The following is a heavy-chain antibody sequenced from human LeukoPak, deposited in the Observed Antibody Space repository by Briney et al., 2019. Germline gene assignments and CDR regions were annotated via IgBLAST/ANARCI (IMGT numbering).Heavy chain of an antibody. D-gene: IGHD4-17*01. CDR2: IYYWGRT. Sequence: PSETLSLTCTVSGGSISSYYWSWIRQPPGKGLEWIGYIYYWGRTYYNPLLRRRVTISVDTYKHQFSLKLCSETAADTAVYYCARGARAKTTLYYYYYMDVCGKGTTGTVSS. V-gene: IGHV4-59*01. CDR1: GGSISSYY. J-gene: IGHJ6*03. CDR3: ARGARAKTTLYYYYYMDV.